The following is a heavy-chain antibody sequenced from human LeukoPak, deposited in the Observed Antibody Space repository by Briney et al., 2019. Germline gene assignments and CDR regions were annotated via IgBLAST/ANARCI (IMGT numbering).Heavy chain of an antibody. D-gene: IGHD2-15*01. CDR2: ISYDGSNK. J-gene: IGHJ4*02. V-gene: IGHV3-30*04. CDR3: ARVASVVVVAATPYYFDY. CDR1: GFTFSNYA. Sequence: GGSLRLSCAASGFTFSNYAMHWVRQAPGKGLEWVAVISYDGSNKYYADSVKGRFTISRDNSKNTLYLQMNSLRAEDTAVYYCARVASVVVVAATPYYFDYWGQGTLVTVSS.